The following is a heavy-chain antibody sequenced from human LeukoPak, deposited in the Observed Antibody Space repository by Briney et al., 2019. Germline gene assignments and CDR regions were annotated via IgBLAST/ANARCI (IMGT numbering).Heavy chain of an antibody. CDR1: GGSISSSSYY. J-gene: IGHJ4*02. CDR2: IYYSGST. Sequence: PSETLSLTCTVSGGSISSSSYYWGWIRQPPGKGLEWIGSIYYSGSTYYNPSLKSRVTISVDTSKNQFSLKLSSVTAADTAVYYCARQGLRGFDYWGQGTLVTVSS. CDR3: ARQGLRGFDY. V-gene: IGHV4-39*01. D-gene: IGHD5-12*01.